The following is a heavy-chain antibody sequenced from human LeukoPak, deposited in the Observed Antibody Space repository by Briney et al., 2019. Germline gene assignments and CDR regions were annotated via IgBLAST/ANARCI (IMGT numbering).Heavy chain of an antibody. CDR1: GFTFDDYA. J-gene: IGHJ4*02. CDR2: ISWNSGSI. Sequence: GGSLRLSCAASGFTFDDYAMHWVRQAPGKGLEWVSGISWNSGSIGYADSVKGRFTISRDNAKNSLYLQMNSLRAEDTALYYCAKGLLHDILTGYYNYWGQGTLVTVSS. V-gene: IGHV3-9*01. CDR3: AKGLLHDILTGYYNY. D-gene: IGHD3-9*01.